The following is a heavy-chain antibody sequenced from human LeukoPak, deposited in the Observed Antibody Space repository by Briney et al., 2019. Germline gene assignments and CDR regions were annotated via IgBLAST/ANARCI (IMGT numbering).Heavy chain of an antibody. D-gene: IGHD4-17*01. CDR3: AHRRTGHTSFDY. CDR2: IYWDDDK. CDR1: GFSLSTSREG. V-gene: IGHV2-5*02. Sequence: SGPTLVNPTQTLTLTCTFSGFSLSTSREGVGWIRQPPGKALEWLALIYWDDDKRYSPSLKTRLTITKDTSKNQVVLTMTNMDPVDTATYYCAHRRTGHTSFDYWGQGTLVTVSP. J-gene: IGHJ4*02.